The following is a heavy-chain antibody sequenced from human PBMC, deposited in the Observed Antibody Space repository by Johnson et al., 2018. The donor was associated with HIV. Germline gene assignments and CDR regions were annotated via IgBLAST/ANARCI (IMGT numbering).Heavy chain of an antibody. Sequence: VQLVESGGGLVKPGGSLRLSCAASGFTFSNAWMSWVRQAPGKGLEWVSVIYSGGSTYYADSVKGRFTISRDNSKNTLYLQMNSLRAEDTAVYYCAKDVGNYWPDAFDIWGQGTLVTVSS. CDR1: GFTFSNAW. J-gene: IGHJ3*02. CDR2: IYSGGST. D-gene: IGHD3-22*01. V-gene: IGHV3-66*01. CDR3: AKDVGNYWPDAFDI.